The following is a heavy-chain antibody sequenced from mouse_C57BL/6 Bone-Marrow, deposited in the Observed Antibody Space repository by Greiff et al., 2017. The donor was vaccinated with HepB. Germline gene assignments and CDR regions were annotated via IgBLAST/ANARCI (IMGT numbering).Heavy chain of an antibody. D-gene: IGHD5-1*01. J-gene: IGHJ4*01. Sequence: EVQVVESGGGLVKPGGSLKLSCAASGFTFSSYTMSWVRQTPEKRLEWVATISGGGGNTYYPDSVKGRFTISRDNAKNTLYLQMSSLRSEDTALYYCARQDLYYYAMDYWGQGTSVTVSS. CDR2: ISGGGGNT. CDR3: ARQDLYYYAMDY. CDR1: GFTFSSYT. V-gene: IGHV5-9*01.